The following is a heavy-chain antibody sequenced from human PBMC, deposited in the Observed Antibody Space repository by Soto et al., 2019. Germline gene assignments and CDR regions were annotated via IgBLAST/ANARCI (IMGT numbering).Heavy chain of an antibody. CDR3: ARTTAVPNTLRSRYFFDY. J-gene: IGHJ4*02. D-gene: IGHD4-17*01. CDR1: GGSVSSGSYY. V-gene: IGHV4-61*01. Sequence: PSETLSLTCTVSGGSVSSGSYYWSWIRQPPGKGLEWIGYIYYSGSTNYNPSLKSRVTISVDTSKNRFSLRLSSVTTADTALYYFARTTAVPNTLRSRYFFDYWGQGTLVTVSS. CDR2: IYYSGST.